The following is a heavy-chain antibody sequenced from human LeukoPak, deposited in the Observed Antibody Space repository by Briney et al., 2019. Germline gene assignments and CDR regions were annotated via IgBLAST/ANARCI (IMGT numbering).Heavy chain of an antibody. J-gene: IGHJ4*02. CDR2: IWYDGSNK. Sequence: GGSLRLSCAASGFTFSSYGMHWVRQAPGKGLEWVAVIWYDGSNKYYADSVKGRFTISRDNSKNTLYLQMNSLGAEDTAVYYCARDGVAGTRFDYWGQGTLVTVSS. CDR1: GFTFSSYG. V-gene: IGHV3-33*01. D-gene: IGHD6-19*01. CDR3: ARDGVAGTRFDY.